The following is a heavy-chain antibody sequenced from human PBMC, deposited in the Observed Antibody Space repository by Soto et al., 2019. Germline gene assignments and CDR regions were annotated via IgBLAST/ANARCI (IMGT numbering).Heavy chain of an antibody. V-gene: IGHV3-30*03. CDR3: TTALGYYDFWSGYRALST. CDR1: GFTFSSYG. CDR2: ISYDGSNK. Sequence: PGGSMRLSCAASGFTFSSYGMHWVRQAPGKGLEWVAVISYDGSNKYYADSVKGRFTISRDNSKNTLYLQMNSLKTEDTAVYYCTTALGYYDFWSGYRALSTWGQGTLVTVSS. D-gene: IGHD3-3*01. J-gene: IGHJ5*02.